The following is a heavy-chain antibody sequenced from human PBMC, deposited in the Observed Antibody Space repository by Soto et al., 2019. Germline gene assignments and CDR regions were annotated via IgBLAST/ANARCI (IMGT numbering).Heavy chain of an antibody. J-gene: IGHJ4*02. CDR1: GFTFSSYA. Sequence: PGGSLRLSCSASGFTFSSYAMHWVRQAPGKGLEWVAVISYDGSNKYYADSVKGRFTISRDNSKNTLYLQMNSLRAEDTAVYYCARVSQLVVVTGPVDYWGQGTLVTVSS. V-gene: IGHV3-30-3*01. D-gene: IGHD3-22*01. CDR2: ISYDGSNK. CDR3: ARVSQLVVVTGPVDY.